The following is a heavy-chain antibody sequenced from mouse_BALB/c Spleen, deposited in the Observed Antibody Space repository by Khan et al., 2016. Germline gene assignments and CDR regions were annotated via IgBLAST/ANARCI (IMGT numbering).Heavy chain of an antibody. CDR3: ARLSLYYTMDY. Sequence: QIQLVQSGPELKKPGETVKISCKASGYTFTNYGMNWVKQAPGKGLKWMGWINTYTGEPTYADDFKGRFAFSLETSASTAYLQINNLKNEDTATYFCARLSLYYTMDYCGQGTSVTVSS. V-gene: IGHV9-3-1*01. CDR2: INTYTGEP. CDR1: GYTFTNYG. J-gene: IGHJ4*01.